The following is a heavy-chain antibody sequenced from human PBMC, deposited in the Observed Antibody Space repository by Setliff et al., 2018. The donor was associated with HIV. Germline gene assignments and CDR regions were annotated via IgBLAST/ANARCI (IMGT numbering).Heavy chain of an antibody. CDR2: FNTETRNP. V-gene: IGHV7-4-1*02. CDR3: ARGGADYGMDV. CDR1: GYTVTTYG. J-gene: IGHJ6*02. D-gene: IGHD3-16*01. Sequence: ASVKVSCKASGYTVTTYGISWVRQAPGQGLEWMGWFNTETRNPMYAQAFKGRLVFSLDTSVSTAYLQINSLKAEDTAMYYCARGGADYGMDVWGQGTTVTVSS.